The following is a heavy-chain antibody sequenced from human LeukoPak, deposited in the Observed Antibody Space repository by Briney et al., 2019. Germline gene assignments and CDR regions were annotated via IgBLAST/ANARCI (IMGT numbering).Heavy chain of an antibody. CDR1: ALTFSDYS. D-gene: IGHD3-10*01. Sequence: PGGSLRLSCAASALTFSDYSMNWVRQAPGKGLECVSAISGSGGNRYYADSVKGRFTISRDNSKNTLYLQMNSLRAEDTAVYYCARRGYGSGSYYGDYWGQGTLVTVSS. CDR2: ISGSGGNR. J-gene: IGHJ4*02. V-gene: IGHV3-23*01. CDR3: ARRGYGSGSYYGDY.